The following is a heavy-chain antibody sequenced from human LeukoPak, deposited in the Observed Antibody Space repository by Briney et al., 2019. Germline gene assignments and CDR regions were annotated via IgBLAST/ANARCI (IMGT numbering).Heavy chain of an antibody. CDR3: AKGNSGSYLMHFDY. V-gene: IGHV3-23*01. Sequence: GGSLRLSCAASGFTFSSYAMSRVRQAPGKGLEWVSGFSASGGSTYYADSVKGRFTISRDNSKNTLYLQMNSLRAEDTAVYYCAKGNSGSYLMHFDYWGQGTLVTVSS. D-gene: IGHD1-26*01. J-gene: IGHJ4*02. CDR1: GFTFSSYA. CDR2: FSASGGST.